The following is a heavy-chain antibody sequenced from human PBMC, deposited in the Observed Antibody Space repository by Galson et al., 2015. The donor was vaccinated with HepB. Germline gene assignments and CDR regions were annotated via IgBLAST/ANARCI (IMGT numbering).Heavy chain of an antibody. Sequence: SLRLSCAASGFTFSSYAMHWVRQAPGKGLEWVAVISYDGSNKYYADSVKGRFTISRDNSKNTLYLQMNSLRAEDTAVYYCARVRRIQPDYYYGMDVWGQGTTVTVSS. V-gene: IGHV3-30*04. J-gene: IGHJ6*02. CDR3: ARVRRIQPDYYYGMDV. CDR2: ISYDGSNK. CDR1: GFTFSSYA. D-gene: IGHD5-18*01.